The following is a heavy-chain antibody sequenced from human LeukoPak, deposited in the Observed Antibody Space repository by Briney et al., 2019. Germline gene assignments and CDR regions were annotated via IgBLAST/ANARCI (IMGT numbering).Heavy chain of an antibody. CDR1: GFTFSSYG. CDR3: AKNGDRGAYCTGGTCYPYFYYYMDV. J-gene: IGHJ6*03. V-gene: IGHV3-23*01. Sequence: PGGSLRLSCAASGFTFSSYGMSWVRQAPGKGPEWVSSISSTGGTTYYADSVKGRFTISRDNSKNTLYLQMNSLRAEVTAIYYCAKNGDRGAYCTGGTCYPYFYYYMDVWGKGTTVTI. CDR2: ISSTGGTT. D-gene: IGHD2-15*01.